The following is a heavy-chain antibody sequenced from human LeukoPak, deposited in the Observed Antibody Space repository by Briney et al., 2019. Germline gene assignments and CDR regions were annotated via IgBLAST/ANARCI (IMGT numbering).Heavy chain of an antibody. V-gene: IGHV4-39*07. CDR3: ARDWYYDSSGYYYAGTPFDY. CDR2: IFYSGST. J-gene: IGHJ4*02. CDR1: SGSISTSNYY. D-gene: IGHD3-22*01. Sequence: SETLSLTCTVSSGSISTSNYYWGWVRQPPGKALEWIGNIFYSGSTYYNPSLKSRVTISVDTSKNQFSLKLSSVTAADTAVYYCARDWYYDSSGYYYAGTPFDYWGQGTLVTVSS.